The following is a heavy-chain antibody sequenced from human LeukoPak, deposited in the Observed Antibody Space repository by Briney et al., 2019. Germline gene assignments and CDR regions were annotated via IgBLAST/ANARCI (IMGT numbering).Heavy chain of an antibody. Sequence: PGGSLRLSCAASGFTFSSYWMHWGRQAPGKGLVWVSRINSDGSSTSYADSVKGRFTISRDNAKNTLYLQMNSLRAEDTSVYYCAREHDYSNHFDYWGQGTLATVSS. V-gene: IGHV3-74*01. D-gene: IGHD4-11*01. CDR1: GFTFSSYW. CDR3: AREHDYSNHFDY. CDR2: INSDGSST. J-gene: IGHJ4*02.